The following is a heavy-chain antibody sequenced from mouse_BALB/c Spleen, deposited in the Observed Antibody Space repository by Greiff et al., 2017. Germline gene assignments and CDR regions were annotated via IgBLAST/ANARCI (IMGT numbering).Heavy chain of an antibody. D-gene: IGHD2-4*01. CDR1: GFAFSSYD. Sequence: DVQLVESGGGLVKPGGSLKLSCAASGFAFSSYDMSWVRQTPEKRLEWVAYISSGGGSTYYPDTVKGRFTISRDNAKNTLYLQMSSLKSEDTAMYYCARHGITGGFAYWGQGTLVTVSA. J-gene: IGHJ3*01. CDR3: ARHGITGGFAY. V-gene: IGHV5-12-1*01. CDR2: ISSGGGST.